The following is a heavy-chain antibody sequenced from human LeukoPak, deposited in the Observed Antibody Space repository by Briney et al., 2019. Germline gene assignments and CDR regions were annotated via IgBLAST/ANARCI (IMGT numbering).Heavy chain of an antibody. J-gene: IGHJ4*02. V-gene: IGHV3-7*01. CDR3: ARAVGRYYFDY. CDR2: IKQDGSEK. D-gene: IGHD1-26*01. Sequence: GGSLRLSCAASGFTFSSYWMSWVRQAPGKGLEWVANIKQDGSEKYYVDSAKGRFTISRDNAKNSLYLQMNSLRAEDTAVYYCARAVGRYYFDYWGQGTLVTVSS. CDR1: GFTFSSYW.